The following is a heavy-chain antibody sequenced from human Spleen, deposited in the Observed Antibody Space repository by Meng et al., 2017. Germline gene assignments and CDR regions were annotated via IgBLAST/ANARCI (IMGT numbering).Heavy chain of an antibody. CDR2: ISYDGSNK. Sequence: GGSLRLSCAASGFTFSNAWMSWIRQAPGKGLEWVAVISYDGSNKYYADSVKGRFTISRDNSKNTLYLQMNSLRAEDTAVYYCATDPKGSSGCYVYYYYYGMDVWGQGTTVTVSS. CDR1: GFTFSNAW. CDR3: ATDPKGSSGCYVYYYYYGMDV. V-gene: IGHV3-30*03. D-gene: IGHD6-19*01. J-gene: IGHJ6*02.